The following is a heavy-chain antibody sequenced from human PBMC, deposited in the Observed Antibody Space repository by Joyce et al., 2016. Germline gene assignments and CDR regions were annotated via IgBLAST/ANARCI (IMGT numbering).Heavy chain of an antibody. CDR1: GFSFSNYA. CDR3: HSEIASIDFDY. J-gene: IGHJ4*02. V-gene: IGHV3-30-3*01. Sequence: QVQLVESGGGVVQPGRSLRLSCEASGFSFSNYAVHWVRQAQGKGLDWVAVISDDGSNKYYANSVGGRFTISRDNSKNTLYLQMNSLRPEDTAVYYCHSEIASIDFDYWGQGTLVTVSS. D-gene: IGHD5-24*01. CDR2: ISDDGSNK.